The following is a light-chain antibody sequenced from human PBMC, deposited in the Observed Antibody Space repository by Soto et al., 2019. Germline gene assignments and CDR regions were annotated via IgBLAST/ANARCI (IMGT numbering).Light chain of an antibody. V-gene: IGLV2-14*01. CDR2: DVS. J-gene: IGLJ3*02. CDR3: SSYTSSATRV. CDR1: SSDVGDYKF. Sequence: QPVLTQPASVSGSPGQSITISCTGTSSDVGDYKFVSWYQQHPGKAPKLMIYDVSNRPSGVSNRFSGSKSGNTASLTISGLQAEDEADYYCSSYTSSATRVFGGGTKLTVL.